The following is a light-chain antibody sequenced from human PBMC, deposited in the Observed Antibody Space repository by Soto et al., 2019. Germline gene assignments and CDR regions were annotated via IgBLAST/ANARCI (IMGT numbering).Light chain of an antibody. CDR2: EDD. V-gene: IGLV6-57*03. CDR1: SSSVASNY. Sequence: FMLTQPHSVSESPGKTVTISCTRSSSSVASNYVQWYQQHPGSAPSLLIYEDDQRSSGVPDQFSGSIDSSSNSASLTVSALKPEDEADYYYQCFDNNNFKWVFGGGTKLTVL. CDR3: QCFDNNNFKWV. J-gene: IGLJ3*02.